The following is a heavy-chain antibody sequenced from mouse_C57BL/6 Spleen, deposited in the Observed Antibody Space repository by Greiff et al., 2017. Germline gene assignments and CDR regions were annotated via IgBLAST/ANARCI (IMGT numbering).Heavy chain of an antibody. CDR1: GFTFSDYG. V-gene: IGHV5-17*01. CDR2: ISSGSSTI. CDR3: VRGGYYARDY. Sequence: EVKLMESGGGLVKPGGSLKLSCAASGFTFSDYGMHWVRQAPEKGLEWVAYISSGSSTIYYAETVKGRFTISRDNAKNTLFLQMTSLRSEDTAMYYCVRGGYYARDYWGQGTSVTVSS. J-gene: IGHJ4*01.